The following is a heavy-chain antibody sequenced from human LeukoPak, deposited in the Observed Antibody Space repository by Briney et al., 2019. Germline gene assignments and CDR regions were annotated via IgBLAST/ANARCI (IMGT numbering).Heavy chain of an antibody. CDR2: ISPDGSRT. V-gene: IGHV3-74*01. D-gene: IGHD3-10*01. Sequence: QPGGSLRLSRAASGFTFSTHWMHWVRQTPGKGLVWVSRISPDGSRTAYADSVKGRFTISRDNARDTLYLQLNSLGVEDTAVYYCARVSSLWSFDYWGQGTLVTVSS. J-gene: IGHJ4*02. CDR3: ARVSSLWSFDY. CDR1: GFTFSTHW.